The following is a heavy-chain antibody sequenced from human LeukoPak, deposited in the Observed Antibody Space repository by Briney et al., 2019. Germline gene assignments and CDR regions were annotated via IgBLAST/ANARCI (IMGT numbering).Heavy chain of an antibody. Sequence: AGSVKVSCKASSYTFTRYGISWVRQAPGQRLEWMGWISGSNGNTNYAQKFLGRVTMTADTSTSTAYMELRSLTSDDTAMYYCARRQGYCSGGSCHTGSTGFDPWGQGTLVTVSS. J-gene: IGHJ5*02. CDR1: SYTFTRYG. V-gene: IGHV1-18*01. CDR2: ISGSNGNT. CDR3: ARRQGYCSGGSCHTGSTGFDP. D-gene: IGHD2-15*01.